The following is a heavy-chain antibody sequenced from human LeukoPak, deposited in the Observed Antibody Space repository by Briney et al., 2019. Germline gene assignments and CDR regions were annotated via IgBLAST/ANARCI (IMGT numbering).Heavy chain of an antibody. CDR2: IYYSGST. CDR3: ARQHSTTYYVVGYFDF. V-gene: IGHV4-39*01. CDR1: GGSISRSTYS. D-gene: IGHD1-26*01. J-gene: IGHJ4*02. Sequence: SETLSLTCTVSGGSISRSTYSWGWIRQPPGKGLEWIGNIYYSGSTDYNPSLQSRVTISVDTSKNQFSLKLNSVTAADTAVYYCARQHSTTYYVVGYFDFWGQGTLVTVSS.